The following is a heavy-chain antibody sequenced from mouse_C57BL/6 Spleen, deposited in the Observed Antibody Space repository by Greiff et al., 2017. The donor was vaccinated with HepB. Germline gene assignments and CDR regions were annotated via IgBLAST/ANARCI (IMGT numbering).Heavy chain of an antibody. Sequence: QVQLQQSGPELVKPGASVKISCKASGYAFSSSWMNWVKQRPGKGLEWIGRIYPGDGDTNYNGKFKGKATLTADKSSSTAYMQLSSQTSEDSAVYFCARSLAFDYWGQGTTLSVSS. D-gene: IGHD4-1*01. J-gene: IGHJ2*01. V-gene: IGHV1-82*01. CDR3: ARSLAFDY. CDR2: IYPGDGDT. CDR1: GYAFSSSW.